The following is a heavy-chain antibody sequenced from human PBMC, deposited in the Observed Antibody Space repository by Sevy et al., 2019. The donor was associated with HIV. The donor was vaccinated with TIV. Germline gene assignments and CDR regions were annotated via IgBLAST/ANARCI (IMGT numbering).Heavy chain of an antibody. Sequence: GGSLRLSCAASGFTFSSYSMNWVRQAPGKGLEWVSSISSSSSYIYYADSVKGRFTISRDNAKNSLYLQMNSLRAEDTAVYYCAREDDYVWGSYRLLDYWGQGTLVTVSS. CDR2: ISSSSSYI. D-gene: IGHD3-16*02. V-gene: IGHV3-21*01. J-gene: IGHJ4*02. CDR3: AREDDYVWGSYRLLDY. CDR1: GFTFSSYS.